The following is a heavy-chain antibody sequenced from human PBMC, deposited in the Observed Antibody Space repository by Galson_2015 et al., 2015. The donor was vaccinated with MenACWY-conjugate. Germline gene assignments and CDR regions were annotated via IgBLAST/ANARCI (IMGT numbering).Heavy chain of an antibody. CDR1: GGSINSYY. V-gene: IGHV4-59*01. J-gene: IGHJ4*02. CDR2: MYYSGSA. CDR3: ARGVNLASMAGY. Sequence: ETLSLTCTVSGGSINSYYWSWIRQPPGKGLEWIGYMYYSGSANYNPSLKSRVTISVDTSQNQFSLTMTSVTAADTAVYYCARGVNLASMAGYWGQGTLVTVSS. D-gene: IGHD3-3*02.